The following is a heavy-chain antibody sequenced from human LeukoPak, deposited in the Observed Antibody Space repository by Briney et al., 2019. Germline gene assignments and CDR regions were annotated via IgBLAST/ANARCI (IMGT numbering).Heavy chain of an antibody. Sequence: SETLSLTCTVSGGSISSYYWSWIRQPPGKGLEWIGYIYYSGSTNYNPSLKSRVTISVDTSKNQFSLKLSSVTAADTAVYYCARGPRYSSGWLDYWGQGTLVTVSS. V-gene: IGHV4-59*01. CDR3: ARGPRYSSGWLDY. CDR1: GGSISSYY. CDR2: IYYSGST. J-gene: IGHJ4*02. D-gene: IGHD6-19*01.